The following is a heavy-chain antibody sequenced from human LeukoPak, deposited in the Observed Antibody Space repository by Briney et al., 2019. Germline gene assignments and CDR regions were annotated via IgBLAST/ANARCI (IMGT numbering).Heavy chain of an antibody. J-gene: IGHJ4*02. CDR2: INAGNGNT. V-gene: IGHV1-3*01. Sequence: ASVKVSCKASGYTFTGYYMHWVRQAPGQRLEWMGWINAGNGNTKYSQKFQGRVTITRDTSASTAYMELSSLRSEDTAVYYCARVGGAGDFDYWGQGTLVTVSS. D-gene: IGHD3-16*01. CDR1: GYTFTGYY. CDR3: ARVGGAGDFDY.